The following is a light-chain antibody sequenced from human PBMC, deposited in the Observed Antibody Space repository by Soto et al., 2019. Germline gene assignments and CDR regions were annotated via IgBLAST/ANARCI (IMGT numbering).Light chain of an antibody. Sequence: DIQVTQSPSSLXASLGDRVTXXXXANQAIGVYLAWFQQQPGKVPKLLIYAASALQSVVTSRFSGSGSGTDFTLTISSLQPEDIATYYFQKYNSAPLTFGGGTKVEL. CDR1: QAIGVY. CDR3: QKYNSAPLT. CDR2: AAS. V-gene: IGKV1-27*01. J-gene: IGKJ4*01.